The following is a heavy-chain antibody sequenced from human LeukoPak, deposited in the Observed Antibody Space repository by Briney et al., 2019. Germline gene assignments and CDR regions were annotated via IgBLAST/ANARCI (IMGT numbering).Heavy chain of an antibody. V-gene: IGHV4-59*01. CDR1: GGSISSYY. J-gene: IGHJ4*02. Sequence: PSETLSLTCTVSGGSISSYYWSWIRQPPGKGLEWIGYIYYSGSTNYNPSLKSRVTISVDTSKNQFSLKLSSVTAADTAVYYCARENYYYDSSGYYRYFDYWGQGTLVTVSS. CDR2: IYYSGST. D-gene: IGHD3-22*01. CDR3: ARENYYYDSSGYYRYFDY.